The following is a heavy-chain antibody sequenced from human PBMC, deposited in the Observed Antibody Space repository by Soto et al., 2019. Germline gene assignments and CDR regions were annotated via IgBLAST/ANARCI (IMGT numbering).Heavy chain of an antibody. V-gene: IGHV1-69*02. J-gene: IGHJ6*03. Sequence: ASVKVSCKASGGTFSSYTISWVRQAPGQGLEWMGRIIPILGIANYAQKFQGRVTITADKSTSTAYMELSSLRSEDTAVYYCARGGIRRLLTFTWYYYYYMDVWGKGTTVTVSS. CDR2: IIPILGIA. CDR3: ARGGIRRLLTFTWYYYYYMDV. D-gene: IGHD2-15*01. CDR1: GGTFSSYT.